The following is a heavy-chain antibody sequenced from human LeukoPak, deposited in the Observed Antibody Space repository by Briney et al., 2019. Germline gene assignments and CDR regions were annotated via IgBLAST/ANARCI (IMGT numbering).Heavy chain of an antibody. CDR2: IYPGDSDA. V-gene: IGHV5-51*01. CDR1: GYSFTSYW. D-gene: IGHD1-26*01. Sequence: GESLKISCKGSGYSFTSYWIGWVRQMPGKVLKWMGIIYPGDSDARYSPSFQSQVTISADKSISTAYLQWSSLKASDTAMYYCARRRDLYSGSYYPFDYWGQGTLVTVSS. J-gene: IGHJ4*02. CDR3: ARRRDLYSGSYYPFDY.